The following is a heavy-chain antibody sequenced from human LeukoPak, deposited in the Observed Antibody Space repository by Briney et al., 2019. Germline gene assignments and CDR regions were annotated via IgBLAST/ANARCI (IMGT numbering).Heavy chain of an antibody. CDR2: IIPIFGTA. J-gene: IGHJ4*02. CDR3: AREIGLMAAAGTVRDY. V-gene: IGHV1-69*13. CDR1: GGTFSNYA. Sequence: ASVKVSCKTSGGTFSNYALSWVRQAPGQGLEWMGGIIPIFGTANYAQKFQGRVTITADESTSTAYMELSRLRSDDTAVYYCAREIGLMAAAGTVRDYWGQGTLVTVSS. D-gene: IGHD6-13*01.